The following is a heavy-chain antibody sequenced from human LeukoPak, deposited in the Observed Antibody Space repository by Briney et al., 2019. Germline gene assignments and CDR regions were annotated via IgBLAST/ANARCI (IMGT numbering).Heavy chain of an antibody. D-gene: IGHD3-22*01. CDR1: GYSFTTYW. Sequence: GESPKISCKGSGYSFTTYWIGWVRQMPGKGLEWMGIIYPGDSDTRYSPSFEDQVTISADKSISTAYLQWSSLKASDTAMYYCARHIPYDSSGYYLGTVDYWGQGTLVTVSS. J-gene: IGHJ4*02. CDR2: IYPGDSDT. CDR3: ARHIPYDSSGYYLGTVDY. V-gene: IGHV5-51*01.